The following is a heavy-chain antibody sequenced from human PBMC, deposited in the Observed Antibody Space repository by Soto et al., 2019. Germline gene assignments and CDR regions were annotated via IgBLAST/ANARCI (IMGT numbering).Heavy chain of an antibody. J-gene: IGHJ6*02. CDR3: ARVKPYDFWSGYYYYYGMDV. Sequence: QVQLVQSGAEVKKPGASVKVSCKASGYTVTSYGISWVRQAPGQGLEWMGWISAYNGNTNYAQKLQGRVTMTTDTSTSTAYMELRSLRSDDTAVYYCARVKPYDFWSGYYYYYGMDVWGQGTTVTVSS. CDR2: ISAYNGNT. CDR1: GYTVTSYG. V-gene: IGHV1-18*01. D-gene: IGHD3-3*01.